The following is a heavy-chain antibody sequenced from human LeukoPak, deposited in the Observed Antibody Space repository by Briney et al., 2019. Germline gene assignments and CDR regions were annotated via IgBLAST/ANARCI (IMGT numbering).Heavy chain of an antibody. D-gene: IGHD3-10*01. V-gene: IGHV1-46*01. CDR3: ARDDRVITMIRGVKDYYGMDV. CDR2: INPSGGSK. Sequence: GATVKVSCKASGYTFTSYYMHWVRQAPGQGLEWMGIINPSGGSKSYAQKFQGRVTMTRDTSTSTVYMELSSLRSEDTAVYYCARDDRVITMIRGVKDYYGMDVWGQGTTVTVSS. CDR1: GYTFTSYY. J-gene: IGHJ6*02.